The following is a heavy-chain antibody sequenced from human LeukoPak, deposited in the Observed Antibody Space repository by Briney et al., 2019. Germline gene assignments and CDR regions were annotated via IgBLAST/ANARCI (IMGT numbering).Heavy chain of an antibody. Sequence: SETLSLTCTVSGGSIGSYYWSWIRQPPGKGLEWIGYIYYGGNTDHNPSLKSRVSISVDTSKNQFSLKLSSVTAADTAVYYCASNYDSGQVDYWGQGTLVTVSS. CDR3: ASNYDSGQVDY. J-gene: IGHJ4*02. CDR1: GGSIGSYY. CDR2: IYYGGNT. D-gene: IGHD3-22*01. V-gene: IGHV4-59*12.